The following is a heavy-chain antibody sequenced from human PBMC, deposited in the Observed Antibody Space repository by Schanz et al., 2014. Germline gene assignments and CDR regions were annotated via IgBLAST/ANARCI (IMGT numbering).Heavy chain of an antibody. D-gene: IGHD6-13*01. CDR1: GFTFSSYW. V-gene: IGHV3-74*01. CDR3: ARENLYGSNWYVGGGYYYGMDV. J-gene: IGHJ6*02. CDR2: INSDGSTT. Sequence: EVQLVESGGGLVQPGGSLRLSCAASGFTFSSYWMHWVRQAPGKGLVWVSRINSDGSTTIYADSVKGRFTISRDNAKNTLYLQMNSLRAEDTAVYFCARENLYGSNWYVGGGYYYGMDVWGQGTTVTVSS.